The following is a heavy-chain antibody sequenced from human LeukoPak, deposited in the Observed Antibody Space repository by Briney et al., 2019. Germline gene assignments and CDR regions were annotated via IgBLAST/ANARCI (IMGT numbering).Heavy chain of an antibody. V-gene: IGHV1-2*06. CDR3: ARERIGYYDSSGYAFDI. J-gene: IGHJ3*02. CDR1: GYTFTGYY. Sequence: ASVKVSCKASGYTFTGYYMHWVRQAPGQGLERMGRINPNSGGTNYAQKFQGRVTMTRDTSISTAYMELSRLRSDDTAVYYCARERIGYYDSSGYAFDIWGQGTMVTVSS. D-gene: IGHD3-22*01. CDR2: INPNSGGT.